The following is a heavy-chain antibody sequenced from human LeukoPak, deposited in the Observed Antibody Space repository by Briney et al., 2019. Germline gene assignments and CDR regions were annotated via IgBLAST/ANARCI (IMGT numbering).Heavy chain of an antibody. J-gene: IGHJ4*02. CDR2: IYYSGST. CDR1: GGSISGYY. CDR3: VRGNYYFDY. D-gene: IGHD1-7*01. V-gene: IGHV4-59*08. Sequence: SETLSLTCTISGGSISGYYWSWIRQPPGKGLEWIGYIYYSGSTKYNSSLKRRVTISVDTSKNQFSLKLSAVTAADTAVYYCVRGNYYFDYWGQGALVTVSS.